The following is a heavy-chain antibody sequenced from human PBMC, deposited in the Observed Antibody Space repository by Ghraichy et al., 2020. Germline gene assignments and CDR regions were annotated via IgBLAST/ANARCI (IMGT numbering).Heavy chain of an antibody. V-gene: IGHV3-48*02. D-gene: IGHD4-23*01. Sequence: SCVGSGFTFSGYSMNWVRQSPGKGLEWVSYITSSGRTIFYADSVKGRFTISRDNAQNSLSLQMNGLRDEDTAVYYCARGSKVVRFFYYDGMDVWGQGTAVTVSS. CDR2: ITSSGRTI. CDR3: ARGSKVVRFFYYDGMDV. CDR1: GFTFSGYS. J-gene: IGHJ6*02.